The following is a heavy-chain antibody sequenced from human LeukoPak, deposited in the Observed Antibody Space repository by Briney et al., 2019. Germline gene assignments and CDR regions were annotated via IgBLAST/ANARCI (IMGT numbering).Heavy chain of an antibody. D-gene: IGHD6-19*01. J-gene: IGHJ6*02. CDR2: IYYSGST. Sequence: SETLSLTCTVSDGSISSSYWSWIRQPPGKGLEWIGSIYYSGSTNYNPSLKSRVTISVDTSKNQFSLKLSSVTAADTAVYYCARDAGSGSLDVWAKGPRSPSP. CDR3: ARDAGSGSLDV. V-gene: IGHV4-59*01. CDR1: DGSISSSY.